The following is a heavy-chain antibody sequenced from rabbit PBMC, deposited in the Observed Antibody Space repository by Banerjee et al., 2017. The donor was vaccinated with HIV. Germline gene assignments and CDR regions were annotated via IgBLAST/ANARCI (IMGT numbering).Heavy chain of an antibody. D-gene: IGHD1-1*01. CDR3: ARDTSSSFSSYGMDL. CDR2: IDIGASAFT. Sequence: QEQLEESGGDLVKPEGSLTLTCKASGFSFSSGYDMCWVRQAPGKGLEWIACIDIGASAFTYFASWAKGRFTISKTSSTTVTLQMTSLTAADTATYFCARDTSSSFSSYGMDLWGPGTLVTVS. CDR1: GFSFSSGYD. V-gene: IGHV1S45*01. J-gene: IGHJ6*01.